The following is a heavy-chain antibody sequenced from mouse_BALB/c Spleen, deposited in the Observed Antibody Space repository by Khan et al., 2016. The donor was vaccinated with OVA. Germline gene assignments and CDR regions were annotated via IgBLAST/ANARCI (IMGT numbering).Heavy chain of an antibody. CDR2: ISNGGSYT. Sequence: EVQLVESGGDLVKPGGSLNLSCEASGFTFSSYGMSWLRQTPDKRLEWVATISNGGSYTYYPDSVKGRLTISRDNAKNTLYLQISSLKSEDTAMYYCARHRFTTPTAWFAYWGQGTLVTVSA. D-gene: IGHD1-2*01. CDR1: GFTFSSYG. CDR3: ARHRFTTPTAWFAY. V-gene: IGHV5-6*01. J-gene: IGHJ3*01.